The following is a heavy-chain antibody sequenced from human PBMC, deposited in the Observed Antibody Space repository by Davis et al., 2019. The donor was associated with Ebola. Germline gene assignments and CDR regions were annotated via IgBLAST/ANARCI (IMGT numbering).Heavy chain of an antibody. CDR2: TYYNSKWYS. CDR3: ARGWLRSGLDV. V-gene: IGHV6-1*01. J-gene: IGHJ6*04. Sequence: HSQTLSLTCSISGDSVPITSAGWNWIRQSPSRGLEWLGRTYYNSKWYSDYAVSVRGRITVNPDTSKNQFSLQLNSVTPDDTAVYYCARGWLRSGLDVWGKGAAVIVSS. D-gene: IGHD5-12*01. CDR1: GDSVPITSAG.